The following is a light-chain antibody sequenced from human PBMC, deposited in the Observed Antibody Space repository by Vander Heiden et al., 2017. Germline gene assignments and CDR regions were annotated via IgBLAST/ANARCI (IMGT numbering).Light chain of an antibody. CDR1: SSSMGNNY. CDR2: DNN. J-gene: IGLJ1*01. CDR3: GTCDSILSAYV. Sequence: QSVLTQPPSVSAAPGQKVPISCSGTSSSMGNNYVSWCQQLPGTAPKLLIYDNNKRPSGIPDRFSGSKYGTAATLGITGLQTGDEADYYCGTCDSILSAYVFGNGTKVTVL. V-gene: IGLV1-51*01.